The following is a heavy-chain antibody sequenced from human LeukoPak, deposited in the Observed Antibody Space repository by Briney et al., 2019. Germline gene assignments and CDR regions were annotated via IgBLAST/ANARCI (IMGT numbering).Heavy chain of an antibody. D-gene: IGHD6-19*01. CDR2: ISSSGSTI. V-gene: IGHV3-48*03. Sequence: GGSLRLSCAASGFTFSSYEMNWVRQAPGKELEWVSYISSSGSTIYYADSVKGRFTVSRDNAKNSLYLQVNSLRAEDTAVYYCARETGGWYLYWGRGTLVTVSS. CDR3: ARETGGWYLY. CDR1: GFTFSSYE. J-gene: IGHJ4*02.